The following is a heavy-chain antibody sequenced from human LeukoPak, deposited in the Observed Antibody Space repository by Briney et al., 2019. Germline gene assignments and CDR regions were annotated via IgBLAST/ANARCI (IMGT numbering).Heavy chain of an antibody. D-gene: IGHD4-17*01. CDR3: ARFEWGPDYGDYVRYDAFDI. CDR2: INPNSGGT. J-gene: IGHJ3*02. V-gene: IGHV1-2*02. Sequence: ASVKVSCKASVYTFTGYYMHWVRQAPGQGLEWMGWINPNSGGTNYAQKFQGRVTMTRDTSISTAYMELSRLRSDDTAVYYCARFEWGPDYGDYVRYDAFDIWGQGTMVTVSS. CDR1: VYTFTGYY.